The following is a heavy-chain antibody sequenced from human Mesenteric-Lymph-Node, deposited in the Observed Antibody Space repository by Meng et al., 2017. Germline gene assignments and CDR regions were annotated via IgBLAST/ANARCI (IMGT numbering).Heavy chain of an antibody. CDR2: ISTTTTSI. CDR1: GFTFSLYK. CDR3: ARVPPKDPGEYFDL. Sequence: GESLKISCAASGFTFSLYKLIWVRQPPGKGLEWISSISTTTTSIYYADSVKGRFTIARDNAKNSLYLQMNSLRAEDTALYYCARVPPKDPGEYFDLWGQGTLVTVSS. D-gene: IGHD7-27*01. V-gene: IGHV3-48*04. J-gene: IGHJ4*02.